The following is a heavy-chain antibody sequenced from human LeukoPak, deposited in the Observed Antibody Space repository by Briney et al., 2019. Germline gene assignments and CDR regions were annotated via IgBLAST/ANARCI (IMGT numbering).Heavy chain of an antibody. CDR3: AKEATEGVATTLDY. J-gene: IGHJ4*02. V-gene: IGHV3-30*18. D-gene: IGHD5-12*01. CDR2: ISYDGRIQ. CDR1: GFTFSNYG. Sequence: GGSLRLSCAASGFTFSNYGMHWVRQAPGKGLEWVAVISYDGRIQKYVDSVKGRFTISRDKSKSTLYLQMSSLRPDDTAVYYCAKEATEGVATTLDYWGQGTLVTVSS.